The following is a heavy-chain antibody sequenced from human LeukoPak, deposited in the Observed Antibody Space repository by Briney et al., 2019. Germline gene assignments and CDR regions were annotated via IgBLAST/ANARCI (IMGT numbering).Heavy chain of an antibody. V-gene: IGHV4-39*01. CDR2: IYYSGST. J-gene: IGHJ4*02. CDR1: GGSISSSSYY. CDR3: ARLYYDILTGYYNSFDY. Sequence: SETLSLTCTVSGGSISSSSYYWGWIRQPPGKGLEWIGSIYYSGSTYYNPSLKSRVTIFVDTSKNQFSLKLSSVTAADTAVYYCARLYYDILTGYYNSFDYWGQGTLVTVSS. D-gene: IGHD3-9*01.